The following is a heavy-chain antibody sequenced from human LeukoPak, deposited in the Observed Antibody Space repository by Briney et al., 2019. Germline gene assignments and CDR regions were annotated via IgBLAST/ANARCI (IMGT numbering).Heavy chain of an antibody. CDR1: GFTFSDYS. CDR2: IRYDGSNK. CDR3: AKDSKRWKTYYYEAGSYYFDY. Sequence: PGGSLRLSCAASGFTFSDYSMHWVRQAPGKGLNWVAFIRYDGSNKYYADSVKGRFTISRDNSKNTLYLQMNSLRPEDTAVYYCAKDSKRWKTYYYEAGSYYFDYWGQGTRVTVSS. V-gene: IGHV3-30*02. D-gene: IGHD3-10*01. J-gene: IGHJ4*02.